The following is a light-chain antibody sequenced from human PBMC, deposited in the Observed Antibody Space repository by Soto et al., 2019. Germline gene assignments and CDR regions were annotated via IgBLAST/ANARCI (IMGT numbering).Light chain of an antibody. CDR1: QSVSSSS. CDR3: QQYGSSPLIT. CDR2: GAS. V-gene: IGKV3-20*01. J-gene: IGKJ5*01. Sequence: EIVLTQSPGTLSLSPGERATLSCRASQSVSSSSLAWYQQKPGQAPRLLIYGASNRATGIPDRFSGSGSGTDFTLTISRLEPQDFAVYYCQQYGSSPLITFGQGPRLEIK.